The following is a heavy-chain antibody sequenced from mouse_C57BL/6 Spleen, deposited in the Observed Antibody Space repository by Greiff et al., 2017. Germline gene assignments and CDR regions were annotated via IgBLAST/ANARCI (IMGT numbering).Heavy chain of an antibody. CDR1: GYTFTSYW. D-gene: IGHD1-3*01. J-gene: IGHJ4*01. CDR3: ARRGNNRYYAMDY. V-gene: IGHV1-72*01. Sequence: QVQLQQPGAELVKPGASVKLSCKASGYTFTSYWMHWVKQRPGRGLEWIGRFDPNSGGTKYNEKFKSKATLTVDKPSSTAYMQLSSRTSEDSAVYYCARRGNNRYYAMDYWGQGTSVTVSS. CDR2: FDPNSGGT.